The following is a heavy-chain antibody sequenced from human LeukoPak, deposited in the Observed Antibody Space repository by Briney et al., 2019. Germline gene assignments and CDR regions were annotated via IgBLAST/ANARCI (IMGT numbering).Heavy chain of an antibody. V-gene: IGHV4-61*02. CDR1: GGSISSSSYY. CDR3: ARLLAPYYYGSGMPRGFDP. D-gene: IGHD3-10*01. J-gene: IGHJ5*02. CDR2: IYTSGST. Sequence: SETLSLTCTVSGGSISSSSYYWGWLRQPAGKGLEWIGRIYTSGSTNYNPSLKSRVTISVDTSKNQFSLKLSSVTAADTAVYYCARLLAPYYYGSGMPRGFDPWGQGTLVTVSS.